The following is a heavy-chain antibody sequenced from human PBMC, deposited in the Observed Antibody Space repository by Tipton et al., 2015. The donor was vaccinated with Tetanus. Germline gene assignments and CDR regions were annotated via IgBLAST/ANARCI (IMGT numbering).Heavy chain of an antibody. J-gene: IGHJ4*02. D-gene: IGHD6-19*01. Sequence: SLRLSCAASGFTFSDYYLSWIRQAPGKGLEWVSYISRSGTNIHYADSVKGRFTISRDNVENSLYLQMNSLRDEDTAMYYCAKVPFEGIAVPGPYDCWGQGTLVTVSS. CDR1: GFTFSDYY. CDR2: ISRSGTNI. CDR3: AKVPFEGIAVPGPYDC. V-gene: IGHV3-11*04.